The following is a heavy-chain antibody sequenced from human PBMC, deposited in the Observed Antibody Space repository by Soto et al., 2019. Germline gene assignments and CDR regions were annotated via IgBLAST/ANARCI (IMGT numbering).Heavy chain of an antibody. CDR2: INPSGVST. Sequence: ASVKVSCKASGYPFTSYYMHWVRQAPGQGLEGMGIINPSGVSTSYAQKFQGIVTMTRDTSTSTVYMELSSLRSEDTAVYYCASPLDFWSGYYYYYGMYVWGQGTTVTVS. CDR1: GYPFTSYY. J-gene: IGHJ6*02. D-gene: IGHD3-3*01. CDR3: ASPLDFWSGYYYYYGMYV. V-gene: IGHV1-46*01.